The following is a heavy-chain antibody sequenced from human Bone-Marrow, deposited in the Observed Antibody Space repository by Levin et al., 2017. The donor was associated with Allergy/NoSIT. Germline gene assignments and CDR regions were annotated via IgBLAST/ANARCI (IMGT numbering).Heavy chain of an antibody. D-gene: IGHD6-13*01. Sequence: RGESLKISCKGSGYSFTSYWIGWVRQMPGKGLEWMGIIDPRDSDTRYSPSFQGQVTISVDKSISTAYLQWSSLKASDTAIYYCARHPAAAGTRWLDPWGQGTLVTVSS. CDR3: ARHPAAAGTRWLDP. CDR2: IDPRDSDT. J-gene: IGHJ5*02. V-gene: IGHV5-51*01. CDR1: GYSFTSYW.